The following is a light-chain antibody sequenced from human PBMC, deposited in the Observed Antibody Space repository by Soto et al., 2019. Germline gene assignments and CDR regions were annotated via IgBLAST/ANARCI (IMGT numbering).Light chain of an antibody. CDR3: AAWDDSRNYV. J-gene: IGLJ1*01. CDR1: SSNIGSNT. V-gene: IGLV1-44*01. Sequence: QLVLTQPPSASGTPGQRVTISCSGSSSNIGSNTVNWYQQLPGTAPKLLIYSNNQRPSGVPDRFSGSKSGTSASLAISGLQSEDEADYYCAAWDDSRNYVFGTGTKLTVL. CDR2: SNN.